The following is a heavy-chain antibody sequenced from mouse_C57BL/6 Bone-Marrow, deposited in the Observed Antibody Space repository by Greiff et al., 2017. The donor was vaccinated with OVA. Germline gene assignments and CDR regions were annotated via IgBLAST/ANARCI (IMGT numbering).Heavy chain of an antibody. CDR2: IWRGGST. CDR3: ARTGRVWYFDV. J-gene: IGHJ1*03. V-gene: IGHV2-5*01. Sequence: VQLVESGPGLVQPSQSLSITCTVSGFSLTSYGVHWVRQSPGKGLEWLGVIWRGGSTDYNAAFMSRLSITKNNSKSQVFFKMNSLQADDTAIYYCARTGRVWYFDVWGTGTTVTVSS. CDR1: GFSLTSYG.